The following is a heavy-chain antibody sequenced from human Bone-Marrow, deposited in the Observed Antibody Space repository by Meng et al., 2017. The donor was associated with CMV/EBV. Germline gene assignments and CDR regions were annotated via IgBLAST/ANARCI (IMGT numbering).Heavy chain of an antibody. D-gene: IGHD6-13*01. Sequence: ASVKVSCKASGYTFTSYDINWVRQATGQGLEWMGWMNPNSGNTGYAQKFQGRVTITRNTSISTAYMELSSLRPEDTAVYYCATIGAGHGELDIWGQGTTVTVSS. CDR1: GYTFTSYD. V-gene: IGHV1-8*03. CDR3: ATIGAGHGELDI. CDR2: MNPNSGNT. J-gene: IGHJ6*02.